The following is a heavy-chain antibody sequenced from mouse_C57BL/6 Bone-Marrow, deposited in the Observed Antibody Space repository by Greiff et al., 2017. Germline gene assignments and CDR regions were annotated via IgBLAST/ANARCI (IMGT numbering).Heavy chain of an antibody. Sequence: QVQLKQSGAELARPGASVKLSCKASGYTFTSYGISWVKQRTGQGLEWIGEIYPRSGNTYYNEKFKGKATLTADKSSSTAYMELRSLTSEDSAVYFCARWGWDFMDYWGQGTSVTVSS. D-gene: IGHD4-1*01. CDR3: ARWGWDFMDY. CDR2: IYPRSGNT. V-gene: IGHV1-81*01. CDR1: GYTFTSYG. J-gene: IGHJ4*01.